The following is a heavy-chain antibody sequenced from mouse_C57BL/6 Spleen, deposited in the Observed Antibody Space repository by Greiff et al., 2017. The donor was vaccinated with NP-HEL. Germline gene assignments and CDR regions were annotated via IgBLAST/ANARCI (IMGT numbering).Heavy chain of an antibody. J-gene: IGHJ2*01. Sequence: EVKLVESGGGLVKPGGSLKLSCAASGFTFSDYGMHWVRQAPEKGLEWVAYISSGSSTIYYADTVKGRFTISRDNAKNTLFLQMTSLRSEDTAMYYCARPGRTTVVATGFDYWGQGTTLTVSS. CDR1: GFTFSDYG. CDR3: ARPGRTTVVATGFDY. V-gene: IGHV5-17*01. CDR2: ISSGSSTI. D-gene: IGHD1-1*01.